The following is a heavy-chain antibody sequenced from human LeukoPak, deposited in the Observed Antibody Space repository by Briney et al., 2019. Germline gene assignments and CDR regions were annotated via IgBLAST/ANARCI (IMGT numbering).Heavy chain of an antibody. CDR3: ARAYSSGSPFDY. CDR1: GYTFTSHY. J-gene: IGHJ4*02. CDR2: INPNSGST. Sequence: ASVKVSCKASGYTFTSHYMHWVRQAPGQGLEWMGVINPNSGSTSYAQKFQGRVTMTRDTSTSTVYMELSSLKSEDTAVYYCARAYSSGSPFDYWGQGTLVTVSS. V-gene: IGHV1-46*01. D-gene: IGHD6-19*01.